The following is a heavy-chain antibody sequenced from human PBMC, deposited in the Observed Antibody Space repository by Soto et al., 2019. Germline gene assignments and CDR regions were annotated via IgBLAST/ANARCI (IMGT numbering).Heavy chain of an antibody. D-gene: IGHD6-19*01. V-gene: IGHV1-18*01. J-gene: IGHJ4*02. CDR1: GDTITNYG. Sequence: QVQLVQSGGEVRKPGASVKVSCKASGDTITNYGISWVRQAPGQGLEWMGWISFYNGNTKYAQNLQGRVTVTTDTSTSTAYMELRSLRSDDTAVYYCASATSIAVAGKESWGQGTLVTVSS. CDR3: ASATSIAVAGKES. CDR2: ISFYNGNT.